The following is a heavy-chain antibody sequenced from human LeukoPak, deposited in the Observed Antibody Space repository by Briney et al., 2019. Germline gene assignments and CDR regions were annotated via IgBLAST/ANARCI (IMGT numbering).Heavy chain of an antibody. CDR3: ANDILDGYNIRFAFDI. V-gene: IGHV3-9*01. CDR2: ISWNSGCI. D-gene: IGHD5-24*01. Sequence: GGSLRLSCAASGFTFDDYAMHWVRQAPGKGLEWVSGISWNSGCIGYADSVKGRFTISRDNAKNSLYLQMNSLRAEDTALYYCANDILDGYNIRFAFDIWGQGTMVTVSS. J-gene: IGHJ3*02. CDR1: GFTFDDYA.